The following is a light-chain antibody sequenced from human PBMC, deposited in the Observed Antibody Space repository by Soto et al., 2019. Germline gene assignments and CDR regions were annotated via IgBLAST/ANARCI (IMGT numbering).Light chain of an antibody. Sequence: QSALTQPHSASGTPGQRVTISCSGSGSNIGTNTVNWYQQLPGTAPKLLIYRTDQRPAGIPDRFSGSKSGTSASLDISGLQPDDEADYYCTAWDGTLDGRVFGGGTKLTVL. CDR3: TAWDGTLDGRV. CDR1: GSNIGTNT. V-gene: IGLV1-44*01. J-gene: IGLJ3*02. CDR2: RTD.